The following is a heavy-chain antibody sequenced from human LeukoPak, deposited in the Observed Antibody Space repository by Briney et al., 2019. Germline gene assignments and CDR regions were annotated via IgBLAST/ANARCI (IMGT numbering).Heavy chain of an antibody. J-gene: IGHJ4*02. CDR3: ARDRASNN. CDR2: IYYSGST. D-gene: IGHD4-11*01. Sequence: SETLSLTCAVSGGSISSYYWSWIRQPPGKGLEWIGYIYYSGSTYYNPSLKSRVTISVDTSKNQFSLKLSSVTAADTAVYYCARDRASNNWGQGTLVTVSS. V-gene: IGHV4-59*12. CDR1: GGSISSYY.